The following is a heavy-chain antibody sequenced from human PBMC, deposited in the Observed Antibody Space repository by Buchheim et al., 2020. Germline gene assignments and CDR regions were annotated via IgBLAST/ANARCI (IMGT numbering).Heavy chain of an antibody. CDR2: ISGSGGST. D-gene: IGHD2-21*01. J-gene: IGHJ6*02. Sequence: EVQLLESGGGLVQPGGSLRLSCAASGLTFSSYAMSWVRQAPGKGLEWVSAISGSGGSTYYADSVKGRFTISRDNSKNTLYLPMNSLRAEDTAVYYCAKCGRPRPHYYYGMDVWGQGTT. CDR1: GLTFSSYA. CDR3: AKCGRPRPHYYYGMDV. V-gene: IGHV3-23*01.